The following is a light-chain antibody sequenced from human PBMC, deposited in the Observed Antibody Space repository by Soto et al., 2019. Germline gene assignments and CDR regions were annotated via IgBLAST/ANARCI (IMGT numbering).Light chain of an antibody. CDR2: WAS. CDR3: QQYYRTPIT. J-gene: IGKJ4*01. Sequence: DIVMTQSPDSLAVSLGEWSTINCKSIHSFLYSSSNENYLAWYQQKPRQPPKLLIYWASTRDSGVPDRFSGSGSGTDFTLTISSLQAEDVAVYSCQQYYRTPITFGGGTKVDIK. V-gene: IGKV4-1*01. CDR1: HSFLYSSSNENY.